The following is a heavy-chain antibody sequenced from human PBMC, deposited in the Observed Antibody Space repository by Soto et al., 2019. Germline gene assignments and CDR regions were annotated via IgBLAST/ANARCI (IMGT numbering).Heavy chain of an antibody. J-gene: IGHJ4*02. V-gene: IGHV3-23*01. Sequence: EVQLLESGGGLVQPGGSLRLSCAASGFTISSYAINWVRQAPGKGLEWVSGIRDSDSSTYYADSVKGRFAISRDNSKNTLYMQMNGLRPEDTAIYYCAKGSFTSSPDHWGQGTLVTVSS. D-gene: IGHD2-2*01. CDR3: AKGSFTSSPDH. CDR2: IRDSDSST. CDR1: GFTISSYA.